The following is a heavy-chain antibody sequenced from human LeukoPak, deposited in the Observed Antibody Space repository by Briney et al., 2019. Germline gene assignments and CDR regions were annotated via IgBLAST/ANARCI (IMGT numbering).Heavy chain of an antibody. D-gene: IGHD6-13*01. Sequence: SETLSLTCTVSGGSISSSSYYWGWIRQPPGKGLEWIGSIYYSGSTYYNPSLKSRVTISVDTSKNQFSLKLSSVTAADTAVYYCARLRLEKWQQLVRNWGGYYYYMDVWGKGTTVTVSS. CDR3: ARLRLEKWQQLVRNWGGYYYYMDV. V-gene: IGHV4-39*07. CDR2: IYYSGST. CDR1: GGSISSSSYY. J-gene: IGHJ6*03.